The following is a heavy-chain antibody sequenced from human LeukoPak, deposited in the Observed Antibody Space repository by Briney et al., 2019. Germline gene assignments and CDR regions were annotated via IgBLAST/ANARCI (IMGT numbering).Heavy chain of an antibody. CDR1: GGSISSDASY. CDR3: ARVYYCSSTSCYPPYNWFDP. V-gene: IGHV4-39*01. Sequence: SETLSLTCTVSGGSISSDASYWAWIRQPPRKGLEWIGSIYYGGDTYYTTSLQSRVSISVDASKNEFSLKLSSVTAADTAVYYCARVYYCSSTSCYPPYNWFDPWGQGTLVTVSS. D-gene: IGHD2-2*01. J-gene: IGHJ5*02. CDR2: IYYGGDT.